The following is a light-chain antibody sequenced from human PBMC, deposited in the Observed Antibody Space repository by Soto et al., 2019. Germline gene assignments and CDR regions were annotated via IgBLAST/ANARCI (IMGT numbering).Light chain of an antibody. CDR3: QQYGSSLPFT. CDR2: GAS. Sequence: EIVLTQSPGTLSLSPGERATLCCRASQSVSSSYLAWYQQKPGQAPRLLIYGASSRATGIPDRFSGSGSGTDFTLTISRLEPEDFAVYYCQQYGSSLPFTFGPGTKVDIK. V-gene: IGKV3-20*01. CDR1: QSVSSSY. J-gene: IGKJ3*01.